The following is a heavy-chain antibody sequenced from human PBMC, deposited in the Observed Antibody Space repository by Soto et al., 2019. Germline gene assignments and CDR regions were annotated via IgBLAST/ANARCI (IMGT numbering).Heavy chain of an antibody. J-gene: IGHJ6*02. CDR1: GGSFSGYY. V-gene: IGHV4-34*01. CDR2: INHSGST. D-gene: IGHD3-10*01. CDR3: AGGPITMVRGVTGSMDV. Sequence: QVQLQQWGAGLLKPSETLSLTCAVYGGSFSGYYWSWIRQPPGKGLEWIGEINHSGSTNYNPSLKSRVTISVDTSKNQFSLKLSSVPAADTAVYYCAGGPITMVRGVTGSMDVWGQGTTVTVSS.